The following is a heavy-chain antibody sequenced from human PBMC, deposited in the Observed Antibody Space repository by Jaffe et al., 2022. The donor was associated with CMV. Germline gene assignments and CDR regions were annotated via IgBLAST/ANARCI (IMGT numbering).Heavy chain of an antibody. CDR1: GGSISGSSYY. V-gene: IGHV4-39*01. J-gene: IGHJ4*02. CDR3: ARRKVGARSGPDY. D-gene: IGHD1-26*01. Sequence: QLQLQESGPGLVKPSETLSLTCTVSGGSISGSSYYWDWIRQPPGKGLEWIGSILYSGRTYYNPSLKSRVTISVDTSKNQFSLELSSLTATDTAVYYCARRKVGARSGPDYWGQGTLVTVSS. CDR2: ILYSGRT.